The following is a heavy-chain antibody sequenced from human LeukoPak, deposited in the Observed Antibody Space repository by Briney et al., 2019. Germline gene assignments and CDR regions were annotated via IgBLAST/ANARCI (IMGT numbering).Heavy chain of an antibody. CDR1: GGSISSGGYY. CDR3: ARRTSWVDAFDI. J-gene: IGHJ3*02. V-gene: IGHV4-31*02. Sequence: SETLSLTCTVSGGSISSGGYYWSWIRQHPGKGLEWIGYIYHNGTNYSNPSLKSRVTISIDTSNNQVSLKVNSVTAADPAIYYCARRTSWVDAFDIWGQGTMVIVSS. CDR2: IYHNGTN. D-gene: IGHD6-13*01.